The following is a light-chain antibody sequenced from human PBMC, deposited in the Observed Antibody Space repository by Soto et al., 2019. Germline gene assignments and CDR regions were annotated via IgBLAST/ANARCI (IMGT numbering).Light chain of an antibody. V-gene: IGLV2-23*02. CDR2: EVS. CDR3: CSYAGGSTPNYV. Sequence: QSVLTQPASVSGSPGQSITISCTGTSSDVGNYNLVSWYQQHPDRAPQLMIYEVSKRPSGVSNRFSGSKSGSTASLTISGLQAEDEADYYCCSYAGGSTPNYVFXTGTKVTVL. CDR1: SSDVGNYNL. J-gene: IGLJ1*01.